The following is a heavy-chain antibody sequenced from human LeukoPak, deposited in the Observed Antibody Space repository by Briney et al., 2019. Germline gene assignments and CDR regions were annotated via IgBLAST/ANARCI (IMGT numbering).Heavy chain of an antibody. V-gene: IGHV5-51*01. CDR1: GYSFTSYW. CDR2: IYPGDSDT. Sequence: GESLKISCKGSGYSFTSYWIGCVRQMPGKGLEWMGIIYPGDSDTRYSPSFHGQVTISADKSISTAYLQWSSLKASDTAMYYCARRYSSSWYPLDYWGQGTLVTVSS. D-gene: IGHD6-13*01. CDR3: ARRYSSSWYPLDY. J-gene: IGHJ4*02.